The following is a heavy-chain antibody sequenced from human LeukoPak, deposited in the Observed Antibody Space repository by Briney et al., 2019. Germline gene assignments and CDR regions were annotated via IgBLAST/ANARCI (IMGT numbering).Heavy chain of an antibody. Sequence: ASVKVSCKASGGTFSSYAISWVRQAPGQWLEWMGGIIPIFGTANYAQKFQGRVTITADESTSTAYMDLSSRRSEDTAVYYCARVGDYSPRYFDLWGRGTLVTVSS. CDR3: ARVGDYSPRYFDL. V-gene: IGHV1-69*13. D-gene: IGHD3-16*01. J-gene: IGHJ2*01. CDR1: GGTFSSYA. CDR2: IIPIFGTA.